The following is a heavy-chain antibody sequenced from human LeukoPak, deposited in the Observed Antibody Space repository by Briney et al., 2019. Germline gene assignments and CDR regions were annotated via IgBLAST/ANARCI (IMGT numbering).Heavy chain of an antibody. CDR3: AREFDD. J-gene: IGHJ4*02. CDR2: IYYSGST. V-gene: IGHV4-59*01. Sequence: PSETLSLTCTVSGFSISSYDWSWIRQPPGKGLEWVWDIYYSGSTNYNPSLKSRVNISVDTSKNQFSLKLSSVTAADTAVYYCAREFDDWGQGTLVTVSS. CDR1: GFSISSYD.